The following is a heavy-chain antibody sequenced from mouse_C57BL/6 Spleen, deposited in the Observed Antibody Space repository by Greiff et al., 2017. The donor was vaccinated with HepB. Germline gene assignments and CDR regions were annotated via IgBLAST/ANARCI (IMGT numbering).Heavy chain of an antibody. D-gene: IGHD1-1*02. CDR2: IYPGDGDT. CDR3: ARSNGYLDY. Sequence: VKLMESGPELVKPGASVKISCKASGYAFSSSWMNWVKQRPGKGLEWIGRIYPGDGDTNYNGKFKGKATLTADKSSSTAYMQLSSLTSEDSAVYFCARSNGYLDYWGQGTTLTVSS. CDR1: GYAFSSSW. J-gene: IGHJ2*01. V-gene: IGHV1-82*01.